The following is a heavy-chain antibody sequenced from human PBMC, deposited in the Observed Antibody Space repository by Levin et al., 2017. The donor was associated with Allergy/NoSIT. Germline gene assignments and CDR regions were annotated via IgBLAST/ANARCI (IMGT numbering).Heavy chain of an antibody. CDR3: AKGYCTNGVCYFDF. V-gene: IGHV3-23*01. D-gene: IGHD2-8*01. CDR2: ISGSGGVT. CDR1: GFTFSSYA. Sequence: GESLKISCAASGFTFSSYAMSWVRRAPGKGLEWVSSISGSGGVTYDADSVKGRFTISRDNSKNTLFLQMNSLRAEDTAVYYCAKGYCTNGVCYFDFWGQGTLVTVSS. J-gene: IGHJ4*02.